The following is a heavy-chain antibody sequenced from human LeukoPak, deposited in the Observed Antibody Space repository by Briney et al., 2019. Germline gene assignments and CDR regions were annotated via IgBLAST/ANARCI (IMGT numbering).Heavy chain of an antibody. V-gene: IGHV4-59*11. CDR3: VGDRVRVNKGFEI. J-gene: IGHJ3*02. CDR1: DDSFSSHY. CDR2: ISYIGST. D-gene: IGHD2-15*01. Sequence: SETLSLTCTVSDDSFSSHYWTWIRQPPGKGLRWIGYISYIGSTNYNPPLKSRFTISLDTSKNQFSLKLSSVTAADTAVCFCVGDRVRVNKGFEISGEGKMVSVSS.